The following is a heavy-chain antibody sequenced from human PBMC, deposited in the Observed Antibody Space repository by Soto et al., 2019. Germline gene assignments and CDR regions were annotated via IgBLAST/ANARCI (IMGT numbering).Heavy chain of an antibody. CDR1: GGSVTNSSYY. D-gene: IGHD4-4*01. V-gene: IGHV4-39*01. CDR2: VYYRGRS. CDR3: GSQRTTVITQAYFDF. Sequence: RSETLSLTCTVSGGSVTNSSYYWGWIRQSPGKGLEWIGSVYYRGRSYSKSSVKSRVTISVDTSKNQFSLNLNSVTASDTAVYFCGSQRTTVITQAYFDFCGTRPPVTVSS. J-gene: IGHJ4*02.